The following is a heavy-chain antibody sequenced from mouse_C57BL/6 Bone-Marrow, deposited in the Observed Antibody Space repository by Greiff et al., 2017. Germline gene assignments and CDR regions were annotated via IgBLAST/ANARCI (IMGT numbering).Heavy chain of an antibody. CDR1: GFNIKDDY. CDR2: IDPANGDT. Sequence: VQLQQSGAELVRPGASVKLSCTASGFNIKDDYMHWVKQRPEQGLEWIGWIDPANGDTEYASKFQGKATITADTSSNTAYLQLSSLTSEDTAVYYCTTYYGNYPYAMDYWGQGTSVTVSA. V-gene: IGHV14-4*01. D-gene: IGHD2-1*01. CDR3: TTYYGNYPYAMDY. J-gene: IGHJ4*01.